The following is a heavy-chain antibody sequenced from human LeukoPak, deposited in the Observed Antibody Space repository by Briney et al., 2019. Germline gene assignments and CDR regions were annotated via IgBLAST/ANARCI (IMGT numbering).Heavy chain of an antibody. CDR3: ARYYSGWYYFDY. CDR1: GGTFSSYA. V-gene: IGHV1-69*13. J-gene: IGHJ4*02. D-gene: IGHD6-19*01. CDR2: IIPIFGTS. Sequence: ASVKVSCKASGGTFSSYAISWVRQAPGQGLEWMGGIIPIFGTSNYAQKFQGRVTITADESTSTAYMELSSLRSEDTAVYYCARYYSGWYYFDYWGQGTLVTVSS.